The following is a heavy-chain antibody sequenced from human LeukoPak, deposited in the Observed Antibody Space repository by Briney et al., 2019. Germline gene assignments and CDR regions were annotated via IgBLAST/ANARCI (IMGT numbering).Heavy chain of an antibody. CDR2: INHSGST. D-gene: IGHD2-21*01. J-gene: IGHJ4*02. Sequence: PSETLSLTCTVSGGSISSYYWSWIRQPPGKGLEWIGEINHSGSTNYNPSLKSRVTISVDTSKNQFSLKLSSVTAADTAVYYCARDPSWGGPNDYWGQGTLVTVSS. CDR1: GGSISSYY. V-gene: IGHV4-34*01. CDR3: ARDPSWGGPNDY.